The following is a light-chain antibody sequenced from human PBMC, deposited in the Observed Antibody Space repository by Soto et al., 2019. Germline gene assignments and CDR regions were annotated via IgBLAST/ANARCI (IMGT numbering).Light chain of an antibody. CDR2: TAS. Sequence: AIQMTQSPSSLSASVGDRVTITCRASQGIRDELGWYQQQPGQAPKLLIYTASTLQSGVPTRFSGSGSGTDFTLTISSLQPEDFGTYYCLQDYSFPYTFGQGTKLEIK. J-gene: IGKJ2*01. CDR3: LQDYSFPYT. CDR1: QGIRDE. V-gene: IGKV1-6*01.